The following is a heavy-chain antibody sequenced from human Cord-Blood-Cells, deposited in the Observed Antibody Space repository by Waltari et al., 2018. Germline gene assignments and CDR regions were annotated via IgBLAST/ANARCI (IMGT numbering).Heavy chain of an antibody. CDR2: IYHSGST. D-gene: IGHD3-22*01. J-gene: IGHJ3*02. CDR3: ASLVDYYDSSGYSDAFDI. CDR1: GGSISSSNW. V-gene: IGHV4-4*02. Sequence: QVPLQESGPGLVKPSGTLSLTCAVSGGSISSSNWCALVRRPPGTGREWIGEIYHSGSTNYNPSLKSRVTISVDKSKNQFSLKLSSVTAADTAVYYCASLVDYYDSSGYSDAFDIWGQGTMVTVSS.